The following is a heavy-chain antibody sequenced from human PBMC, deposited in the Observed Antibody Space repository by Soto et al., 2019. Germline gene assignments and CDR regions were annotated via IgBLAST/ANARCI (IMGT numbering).Heavy chain of an antibody. V-gene: IGHV1-69*13. CDR3: ARAGASIAAAGTNAFDI. CDR2: IIPIFGTA. CDR1: GGTFSSCA. D-gene: IGHD6-13*01. J-gene: IGHJ3*02. Sequence: GASVKVSCKASGGTFSSCAISWVRQAPGQGLEWMGGIIPIFGTANYAQKFQGRVTITADESTSTAYMELSSLRSEDTAVYYCARAGASIAAAGTNAFDIWGQGTMVTVSS.